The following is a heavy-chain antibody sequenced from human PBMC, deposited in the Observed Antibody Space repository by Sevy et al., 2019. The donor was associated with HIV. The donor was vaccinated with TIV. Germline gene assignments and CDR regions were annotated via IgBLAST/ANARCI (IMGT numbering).Heavy chain of an antibody. Sequence: GGSLRLSCTASGFTFSNAWMSWVRQAPGKGLEWVGRIKSKVDGGTTDYATPVKCRFTILRDDSKNTLYLQMNSLKTEDTAVYYCTTRGGVADPGGIYYNGMDVWGQGTTVTVSS. CDR2: IKSKVDGGTT. V-gene: IGHV3-15*01. CDR3: TTRGGVADPGGIYYNGMDV. D-gene: IGHD3-16*01. J-gene: IGHJ6*02. CDR1: GFTFSNAW.